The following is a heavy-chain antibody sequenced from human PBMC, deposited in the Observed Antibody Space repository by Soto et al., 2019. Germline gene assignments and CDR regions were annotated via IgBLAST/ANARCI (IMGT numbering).Heavy chain of an antibody. D-gene: IGHD2-2*02. J-gene: IGHJ6*03. V-gene: IGHV4-39*07. CDR3: AREPVAIRGYYYYYMDV. Sequence: SETLSLTCTVSGGSISSSSYYWGWIRQPPGKGLEWIGSIYYSGSTNYNPSLKSRVTISVDTSKNQFSLKLSSVTAADTAVYYCAREPVAIRGYYYYYMDVWGKGTTVTVSS. CDR1: GGSISSSSYY. CDR2: IYYSGST.